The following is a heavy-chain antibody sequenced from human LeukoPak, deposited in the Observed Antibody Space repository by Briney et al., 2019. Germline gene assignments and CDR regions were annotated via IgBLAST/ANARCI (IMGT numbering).Heavy chain of an antibody. V-gene: IGHV1-69*13. CDR3: ARDEGYDSSGYSDAFDI. CDR1: GGTFSKYT. D-gene: IGHD3-22*01. J-gene: IGHJ3*02. CDR2: ITPLFGTA. Sequence: GASVKVSCKASGGTFSKYTISWVRQRPGQGLEWMGGITPLFGTANYAQKFQGRVTITADESASTAYMELSSLRSEDTAVYYCARDEGYDSSGYSDAFDIWGQGTMVTVSS.